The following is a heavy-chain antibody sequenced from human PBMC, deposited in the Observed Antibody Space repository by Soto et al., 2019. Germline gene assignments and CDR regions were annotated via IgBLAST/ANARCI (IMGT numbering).Heavy chain of an antibody. Sequence: QVQLVQSGAEVKKPGASVKVSCKASGYTFTSYYMHWVRQAPGQGLEWMGIINPSGGSTSYAQKFQGGVTMTRGTSTSTVYMELSSLRSEDTVVYYCAREIGYCTNGVCSRQYYFDYWGQGTLVTVSS. CDR3: AREIGYCTNGVCSRQYYFDY. D-gene: IGHD2-8*01. CDR2: INPSGGST. V-gene: IGHV1-46*01. CDR1: GYTFTSYY. J-gene: IGHJ4*02.